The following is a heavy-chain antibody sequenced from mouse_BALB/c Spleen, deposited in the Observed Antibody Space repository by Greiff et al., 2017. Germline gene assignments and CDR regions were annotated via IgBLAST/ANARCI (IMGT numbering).Heavy chain of an antibody. CDR1: GYTVTSNW. J-gene: IGHJ1*01. CDR3: ASGSIVTTGDFDD. V-gene: IGHV1-7*01. CDR2: INPSTGYT. D-gene: IGHD2-12*01. Sequence: VQLQQSGAELAKPGASVKMSCKASGYTVTSNWMHWVKQRPGQGLDWIGYINPSTGYTEYNQKFKDKATLTADKSSSTAYMQLSSLTSEASAVFSCASGSIVTTGDFDDWGGGTPVTVSS.